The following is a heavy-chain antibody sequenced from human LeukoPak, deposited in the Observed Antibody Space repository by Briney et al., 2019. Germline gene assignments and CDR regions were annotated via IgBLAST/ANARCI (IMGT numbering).Heavy chain of an antibody. J-gene: IGHJ4*02. CDR1: GGSFSSYY. CDR3: ASGRPPGASVLLGFDY. D-gene: IGHD1-26*01. V-gene: IGHV4-39*01. CDR2: IYYSGST. Sequence: SETLSLTCAVYGGSFSSYYWGWIRQPPGKGLEWIGSIYYSGSTYYNPSLKSRVTISVDTSKNQFSLKLSSVTAADTAVYYCASGRPPGASVLLGFDYWGKGTLVTVSS.